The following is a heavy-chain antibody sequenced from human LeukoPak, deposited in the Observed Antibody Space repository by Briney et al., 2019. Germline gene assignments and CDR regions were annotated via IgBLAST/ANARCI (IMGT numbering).Heavy chain of an antibody. D-gene: IGHD6-19*01. V-gene: IGHV3-53*01. J-gene: IGHJ3*02. CDR2: IYTGGNT. Sequence: GGSLRLSCAASGFTVSSNYMNWVRQAPGKGLEWVSVIYTGGNTYYADSVKGRFTTSRDNSKNTLYIQMHSLKAEDTAVYYCASPSSGQSFDIWGQGTMVTVSS. CDR1: GFTVSSNY. CDR3: ASPSSGQSFDI.